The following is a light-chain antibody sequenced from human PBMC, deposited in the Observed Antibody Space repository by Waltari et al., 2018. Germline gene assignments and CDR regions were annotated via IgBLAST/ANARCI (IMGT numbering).Light chain of an antibody. V-gene: IGKV3-20*01. CDR2: GAS. CDR1: QGVSSSY. Sequence: EIVLTQSPGTLSLSPGERATLPCRASQGVSSSYLAWYQQKPGQAPRLLIYGASSRATGIPYMFSGSGSGTDFTHTISRLEPEDFAVYDCEQYVSSPQTFGQGTKPEIK. CDR3: EQYVSSPQT. J-gene: IGKJ2*01.